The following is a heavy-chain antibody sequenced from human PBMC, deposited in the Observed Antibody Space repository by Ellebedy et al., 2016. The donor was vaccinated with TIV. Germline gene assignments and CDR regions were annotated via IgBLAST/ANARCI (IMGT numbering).Heavy chain of an antibody. CDR2: ISTDGNT. J-gene: IGHJ4*02. V-gene: IGHV3-66*01. Sequence: GESLKISCAASGFTVTAKYISWVRQAPGKGLEWVSIISTDGNTYYADSVKGRFTISRDNAKNTLYLQMNSLRAEDTALYYCARDRSSAAADYWGQGTLVTVSS. CDR3: ARDRSSAAADY. CDR1: GFTVTAKY. D-gene: IGHD6-13*01.